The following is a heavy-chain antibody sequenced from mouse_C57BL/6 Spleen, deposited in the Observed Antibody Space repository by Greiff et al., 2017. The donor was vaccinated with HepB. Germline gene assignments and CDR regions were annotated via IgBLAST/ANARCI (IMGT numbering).Heavy chain of an antibody. CDR1: GYTFTSYW. D-gene: IGHD2-3*01. Sequence: QVQLQQPGAELVKPGASVKMSCKASGYTFTSYWITWVKQRPGQGLEWIGDIYPGSGSTNYNEKFKSKATLTVDTSSSTAYMQLSSLTSEDSAVYDCARGGAYDGYYAGFAYWGQGTLVTVSA. CDR3: ARGGAYDGYYAGFAY. V-gene: IGHV1-55*01. CDR2: IYPGSGST. J-gene: IGHJ3*01.